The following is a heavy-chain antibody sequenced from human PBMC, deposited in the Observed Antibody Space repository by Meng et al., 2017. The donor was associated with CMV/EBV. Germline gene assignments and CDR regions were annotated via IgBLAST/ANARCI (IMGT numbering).Heavy chain of an antibody. CDR1: GFTFSSYW. CDR2: ISSDGSGT. V-gene: IGHV3-74*01. J-gene: IGHJ6*02. CDR3: ARTSGDMDV. Sequence: GGSLRLSCAASGFTFSSYWMHWVRQAPGKGLVWVSRISSDGSGTTYADSVKGRFTISRDNAKNTLFLQMNSLRVEDTAVYYYARTSGDMDVWGQGTTVTVSS.